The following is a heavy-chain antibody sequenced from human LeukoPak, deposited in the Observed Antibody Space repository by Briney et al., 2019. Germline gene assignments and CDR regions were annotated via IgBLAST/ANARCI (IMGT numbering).Heavy chain of an antibody. CDR1: GFTFSSYG. D-gene: IGHD4-17*01. Sequence: GRSLRLSCAASGFTFSSYGMHWVRQAPGKGLEWVAVISYDGSNKYYADSVKGRFTISRDNSKNTLYLQMNSLRAEDTAVYYCANDLSAGGYGDYGDYWGQGTLVTVSS. CDR3: ANDLSAGGYGDYGDY. CDR2: ISYDGSNK. J-gene: IGHJ4*02. V-gene: IGHV3-30*18.